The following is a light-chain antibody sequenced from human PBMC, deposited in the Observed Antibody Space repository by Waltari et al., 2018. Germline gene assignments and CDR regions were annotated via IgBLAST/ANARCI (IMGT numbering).Light chain of an antibody. CDR1: QSVSSSY. CDR2: GAS. CDR3: QQYGRSPRT. V-gene: IGKV3-20*01. Sequence: EIVLTQSPGTLSSSPGERATLSCRASQSVSSSYLAWYQQKPGQAPRLLIYGASSRATGITDRFSGSGSGTDFTLTISRLEPEDFAVYYCQQYGRSPRTFGKGTTVEIK. J-gene: IGKJ1*01.